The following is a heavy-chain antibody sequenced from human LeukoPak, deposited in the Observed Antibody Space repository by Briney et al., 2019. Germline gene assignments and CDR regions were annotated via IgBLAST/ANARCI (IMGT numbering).Heavy chain of an antibody. CDR1: GGSISSYY. Sequence: SETLSLTCTVSGGSISSYYWSWIRQPPGKGLEWIGYIYYSGSTNYNPSLKSRVTISVDTSKNQFSLKLSSVTAADTAVYYCARSAVVSANAFDIWGQETMVTVSS. J-gene: IGHJ3*02. D-gene: IGHD3-22*01. CDR3: ARSAVVSANAFDI. CDR2: IYYSGST. V-gene: IGHV4-59*01.